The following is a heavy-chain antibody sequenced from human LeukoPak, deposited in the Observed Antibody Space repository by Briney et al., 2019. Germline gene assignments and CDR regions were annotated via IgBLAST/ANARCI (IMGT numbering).Heavy chain of an antibody. CDR3: ARARGLAREVGGRSFDY. CDR1: AFTFSSYA. J-gene: IGHJ4*02. Sequence: GRYLRLSCAASAFTFSSYAMHWVRQAPGKGLEWVAVISYDGSNKYYADSVKGRFTISRDNSKNTLYLQMNSLRVEHTAVYYCARARGLAREVGGRSFDYWGQGTLVPVSS. D-gene: IGHD2-15*01. V-gene: IGHV3-30*08. CDR2: ISYDGSNK.